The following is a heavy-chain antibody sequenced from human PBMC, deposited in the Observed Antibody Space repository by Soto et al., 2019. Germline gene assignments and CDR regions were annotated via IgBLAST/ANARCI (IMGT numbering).Heavy chain of an antibody. CDR3: ARGNWNYYYGFDV. D-gene: IGHD1-20*01. V-gene: IGHV3-7*01. Sequence: XGSLRLSFAASEFTFDKYYMTWVRQAPGKGPEWVANIKPDGSEQYYVDSVKGRFTISRDNANNSLYLQMNSLRAEDTAVYFCARGNWNYYYGFDVWGQGTTVTVSS. J-gene: IGHJ6*02. CDR2: IKPDGSEQ. CDR1: EFTFDKYY.